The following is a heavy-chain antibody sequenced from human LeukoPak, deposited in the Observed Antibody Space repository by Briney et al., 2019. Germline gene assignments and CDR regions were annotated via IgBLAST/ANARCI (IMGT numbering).Heavy chain of an antibody. Sequence: GGSLRLSCAASGFTFSSYAMSWVRQAPGKGLEWVSAVSGSGVNTYYADSVKGRFTISRDNSKNTLYLQMDSLRAEDTAVYYCAKAASGNWNDVSDYWGQGTLVTVSS. D-gene: IGHD1-20*01. V-gene: IGHV3-23*01. CDR3: AKAASGNWNDVSDY. CDR2: VSGSGVNT. CDR1: GFTFSSYA. J-gene: IGHJ4*02.